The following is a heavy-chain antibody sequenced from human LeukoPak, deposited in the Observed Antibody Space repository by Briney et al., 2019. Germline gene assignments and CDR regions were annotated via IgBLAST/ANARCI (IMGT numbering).Heavy chain of an antibody. Sequence: PGGSLRLSCKAPGLTLGDYTRNWFRKAPGKGLNWVGVIRSKAYGGTTDCAASVKGRFTISRDDSKSIAYLQMNSLKTEDTAVYYCTRTAYFDYWGQGTLVTVSS. V-gene: IGHV3-49*03. CDR3: TRTAYFDY. J-gene: IGHJ4*02. CDR2: IRSKAYGGTT. CDR1: GLTLGDYT.